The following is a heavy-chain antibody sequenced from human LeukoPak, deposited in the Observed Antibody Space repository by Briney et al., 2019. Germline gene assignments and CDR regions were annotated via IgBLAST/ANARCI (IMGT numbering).Heavy chain of an antibody. V-gene: IGHV3-23*01. CDR2: ISGSGGST. D-gene: IGHD3-10*01. J-gene: IGHJ5*02. CDR3: AKLPINSLGDYGSGSYRFDP. CDR1: GFTFSSYA. Sequence: GGSLRLSCAASGFTFSSYAMSWVRQAPGKGLEWVSGISGSGGSTYYADSVKGRFTISRDNSKNTLYMQMSSLRAEDTAVYYCAKLPINSLGDYGSGSYRFDPWGQGTLVTVSS.